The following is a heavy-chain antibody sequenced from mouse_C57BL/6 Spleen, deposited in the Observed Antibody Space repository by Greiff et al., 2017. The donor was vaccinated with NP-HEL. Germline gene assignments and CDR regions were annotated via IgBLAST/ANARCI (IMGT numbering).Heavy chain of an antibody. D-gene: IGHD1-1*01. V-gene: IGHV5-17*01. Sequence: VHVKQSGGGLVKPGGSLKLSCAASGFTFSDYGMHWVRQAPEKGLEWVAYISSGSSTIYYADTVKGRFTISRDNAKNTLFLQMTSLRSEDTAMYYCARDCTTVVARYFDVWGTGTTVTVSS. CDR2: ISSGSSTI. CDR3: ARDCTTVVARYFDV. CDR1: GFTFSDYG. J-gene: IGHJ1*03.